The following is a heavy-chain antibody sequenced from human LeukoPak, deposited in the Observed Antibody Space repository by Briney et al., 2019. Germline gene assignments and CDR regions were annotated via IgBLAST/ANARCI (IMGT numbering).Heavy chain of an antibody. D-gene: IGHD6-19*01. Sequence: SVKVTCKASGCTFSSYAISSVRPAPGQGLECVGGTIPIFGTANYAQKFQGRVTITADESTSTAYMELSSLRSEDTAVYYCARARIAVAGEPLSLDYYYGMDVWGQGTTVTVSS. J-gene: IGHJ6*02. V-gene: IGHV1-69*13. CDR1: GCTFSSYA. CDR2: TIPIFGTA. CDR3: ARARIAVAGEPLSLDYYYGMDV.